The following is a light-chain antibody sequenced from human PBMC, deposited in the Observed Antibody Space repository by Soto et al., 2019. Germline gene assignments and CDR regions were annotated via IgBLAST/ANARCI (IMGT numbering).Light chain of an antibody. CDR2: DVN. CDR3: CSYAGSYTYGV. Sequence: QSVLTQPRSVSGSPGQSVTISCTGTSSDVGGYNYVSWYQQHPGKAPKLIIYDVNKRPSGVPDRFSGSKSGNTASLTISGLQADDEADYYCCSYAGSYTYGVFGGGTKLTVL. V-gene: IGLV2-11*01. CDR1: SSDVGGYNY. J-gene: IGLJ3*02.